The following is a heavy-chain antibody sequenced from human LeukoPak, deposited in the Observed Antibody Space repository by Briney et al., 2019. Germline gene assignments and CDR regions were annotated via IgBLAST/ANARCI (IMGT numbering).Heavy chain of an antibody. CDR3: AREAYYDSSGYYDAFDI. CDR2: IIPIFGIA. J-gene: IGHJ3*02. CDR1: GGTFSSYA. V-gene: IGHV1-69*04. Sequence: SVKVSCKASGGTFSSYAISWVRQAPGQGLEWMGRIIPIFGIANYAQKFQGRVTITADKSTSTAYMELSSLRSEDTAVYYCAREAYYDSSGYYDAFDIWGQGTMVTASS. D-gene: IGHD3-22*01.